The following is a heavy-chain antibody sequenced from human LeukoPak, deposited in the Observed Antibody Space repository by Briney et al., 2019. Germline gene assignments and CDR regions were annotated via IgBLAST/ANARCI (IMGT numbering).Heavy chain of an antibody. J-gene: IGHJ3*02. V-gene: IGHV3-30*18. D-gene: IGHD3-10*01. Sequence: GGSLRLSCAASGFTFSTYGMHWVRQAPGKGLEWVSVILYDGDNKYFADSVKDRFTISRDNSKNTLYLQMNSLRAEDTAVYYCAKDRLLLARGVIDAFDIWGQGTMVTVSS. CDR1: GFTFSTYG. CDR3: AKDRLLLARGVIDAFDI. CDR2: ILYDGDNK.